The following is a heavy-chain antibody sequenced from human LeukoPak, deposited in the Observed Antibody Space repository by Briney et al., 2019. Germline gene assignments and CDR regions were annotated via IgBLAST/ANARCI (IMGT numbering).Heavy chain of an antibody. D-gene: IGHD5-24*01. V-gene: IGHV1-69*05. Sequence: SVKVSCKPSGGTFSSYGVSWVRQAPGQGLEWMGGIIPIFRTTNYAQRFRGRVTITTDESTSTVYMELSSLRSEDTAVYFCARSRRAGYNVFYFDSWGQGTLVTVSS. CDR2: IIPIFRTT. CDR3: ARSRRAGYNVFYFDS. CDR1: GGTFSSYG. J-gene: IGHJ4*02.